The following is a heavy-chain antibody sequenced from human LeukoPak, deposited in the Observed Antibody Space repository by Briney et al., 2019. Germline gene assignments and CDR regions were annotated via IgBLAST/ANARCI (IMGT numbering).Heavy chain of an antibody. CDR1: DFTFSRYS. J-gene: IGHJ6*01. Sequence: PGGSLRLSCAASDFTFSRYSMNWFRQAPGEGLEWVSSISSSGHDIYYADSVKGRFTISRDNAKNSLYLQMNSLRVEDTAVYYCARHGDGFYYGMDVWVQGTTVTVSS. D-gene: IGHD4-17*01. V-gene: IGHV3-21*01. CDR3: ARHGDGFYYGMDV. CDR2: ISSSGHDI.